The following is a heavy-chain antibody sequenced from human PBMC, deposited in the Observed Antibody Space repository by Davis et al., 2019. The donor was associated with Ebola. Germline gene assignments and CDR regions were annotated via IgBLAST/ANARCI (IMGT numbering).Heavy chain of an antibody. CDR1: GFTVSSNY. Sequence: PGGSLRLSCAASGFTVSSNYMSWVRQAPGKGLEWVSVIYSGGSIYYADSVKGRFTISRDNSKNTLYLQMNSLRAEDTAVYYCARSARYYDFWSGKPSWFDPWGQGTLVTVSS. CDR3: ARSARYYDFWSGKPSWFDP. J-gene: IGHJ5*02. D-gene: IGHD3-3*01. CDR2: IYSGGSI. V-gene: IGHV3-53*01.